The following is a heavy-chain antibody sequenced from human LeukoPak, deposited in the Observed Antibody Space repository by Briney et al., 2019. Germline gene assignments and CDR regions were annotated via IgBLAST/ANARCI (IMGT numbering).Heavy chain of an antibody. CDR3: ASLGSGSSRIIDFDY. J-gene: IGHJ4*02. V-gene: IGHV1-46*01. D-gene: IGHD3-10*01. Sequence: ASVKVSCKASGYTFTAYYMHWVRQAPGQGLEWMGIIDPSGGGTNYAQKFQGRVTMTRDTSTSTVYMELSSLRSEDTAVYYCASLGSGSSRIIDFDYWGQGTLVTVSS. CDR1: GYTFTAYY. CDR2: IDPSGGGT.